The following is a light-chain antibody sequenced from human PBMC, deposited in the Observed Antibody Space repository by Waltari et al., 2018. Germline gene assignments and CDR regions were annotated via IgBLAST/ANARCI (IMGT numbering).Light chain of an antibody. V-gene: IGKV2-40*01. CDR1: QSLLDSEDGNTY. CDR2: EVS. Sequence: DIVMTQTPLSLPVTLGEPASISCRSSQSLLDSEDGNTYLEWYLQKPGQSPQLLIYEVSNLACGVPDRFSGSGSDTDFTLKISRVEAEDVGVYYCMQAIGFPLTFGGGTKVEIK. CDR3: MQAIGFPLT. J-gene: IGKJ4*01.